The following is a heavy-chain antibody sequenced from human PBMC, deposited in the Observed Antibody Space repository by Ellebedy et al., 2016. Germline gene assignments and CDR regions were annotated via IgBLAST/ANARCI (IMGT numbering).Heavy chain of an antibody. D-gene: IGHD6-13*01. J-gene: IGHJ4*02. Sequence: GGSLRLSCAASGFTFADYAMHWVRQPPGKGLDWVSSINWNRGSMAYADSVKGRFTISRDNAKNSLYLQMNSLRAEDTAFYYCAKGLIAAPLTCFDQWGQGTLVTVSS. V-gene: IGHV3-9*01. CDR1: GFTFADYA. CDR3: AKGLIAAPLTCFDQ. CDR2: INWNRGSM.